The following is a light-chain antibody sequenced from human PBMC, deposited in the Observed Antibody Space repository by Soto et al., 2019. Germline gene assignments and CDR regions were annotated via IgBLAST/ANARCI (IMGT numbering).Light chain of an antibody. CDR1: QSVSSN. CDR2: GAS. CDR3: QQYGISLWT. J-gene: IGKJ1*01. Sequence: ETVVTQSPSTLSLSPGERATLSCRASQSVSSNLAWYQQKPGQAPRLLIYGASSRATGIPDRFSGSGSGTDFTLTISSLEPEDFAVYYCQQYGISLWTFGQGTKGGYQ. V-gene: IGKV3-20*01.